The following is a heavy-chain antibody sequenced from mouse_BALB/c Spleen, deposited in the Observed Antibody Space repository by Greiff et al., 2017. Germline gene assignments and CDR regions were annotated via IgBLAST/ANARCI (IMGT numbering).Heavy chain of an antibody. V-gene: IGHV3-2*02. CDR1: GYSITSDYA. D-gene: IGHD1-1*02. CDR3: ARGGGNYFDY. Sequence: EVKLMESGPGLVKPSQSLSLTCTVTGYSITSDYAWNWIRQFPGNKLEWMGYISYSGSTSYNPSLKSRISISRDTSKNQFFLQLNSVTTEDTATYYCARGGGNYFDYWGQGTTLTVSS. J-gene: IGHJ2*01. CDR2: ISYSGST.